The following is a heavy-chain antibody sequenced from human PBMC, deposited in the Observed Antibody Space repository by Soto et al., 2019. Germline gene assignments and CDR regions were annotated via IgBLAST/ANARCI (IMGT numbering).Heavy chain of an antibody. Sequence: PSETLSLTCTVYGGTFRGYDWSWIRQPPGKGLEWIGEINHSGSTNYNPSLKSRVTISVDTSKNQFSLKLSSVTAADTAVYYCARFVPYGDYVRFDYWGQGTLVTVSS. J-gene: IGHJ4*02. CDR2: INHSGST. CDR1: GGTFRGYD. V-gene: IGHV4-34*01. D-gene: IGHD4-17*01. CDR3: ARFVPYGDYVRFDY.